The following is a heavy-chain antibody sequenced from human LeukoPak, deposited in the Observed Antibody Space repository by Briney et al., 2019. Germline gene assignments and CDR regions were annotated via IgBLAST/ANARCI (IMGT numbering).Heavy chain of an antibody. J-gene: IGHJ6*02. CDR1: GFTXDDYA. CDR3: AKDMADV. Sequence: LRLSCAASGFTXDDYAMHWVRQAPGKGLEWVSGISWNSGSIGYADSVKGRFTISRDNAKNSLYLQMNSLRAEDTALYYCAKDMADVWGQGTTVTVSS. CDR2: ISWNSGSI. V-gene: IGHV3-9*01.